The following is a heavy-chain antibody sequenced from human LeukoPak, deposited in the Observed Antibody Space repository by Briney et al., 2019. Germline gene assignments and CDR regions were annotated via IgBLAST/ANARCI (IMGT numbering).Heavy chain of an antibody. CDR3: ARYRFTRYFDWTNDY. CDR2: INPNSGGT. Sequence: ASVKVSCKASGYTFTGYYMHWVRQAPGQGLEWMGWINPNSGGTNCAQKFQGRVTMTRDTSISTAYMELSRLRSDDTAVYYCARYRFTRYFDWTNDYWGQGTLVTVSS. J-gene: IGHJ4*02. D-gene: IGHD3-9*01. CDR1: GYTFTGYY. V-gene: IGHV1-2*02.